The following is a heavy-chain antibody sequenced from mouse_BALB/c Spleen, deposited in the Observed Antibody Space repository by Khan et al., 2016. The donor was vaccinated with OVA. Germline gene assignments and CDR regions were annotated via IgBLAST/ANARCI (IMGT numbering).Heavy chain of an antibody. D-gene: IGHD3-1*01. CDR1: GYTFTNYW. CDR2: IYHGGFLT. Sequence: VMLVESGGEVVRPGTSVKISCKASGYTFTNYWLGWVRQRPGHGLEWIGDIYHGGFLTNYNEQFKGKATLTVDTSSITANMQLSTLTSEDSAVYFCARWATWYSDVWGAGTTVTVSS. V-gene: IGHV1-63*02. CDR3: ARWATWYSDV. J-gene: IGHJ1*01.